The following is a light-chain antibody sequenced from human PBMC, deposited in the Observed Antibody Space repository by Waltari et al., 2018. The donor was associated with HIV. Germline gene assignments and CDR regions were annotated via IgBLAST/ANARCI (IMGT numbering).Light chain of an antibody. CDR1: SSNIGAYD. CDR3: QSYDNSLRVSYV. J-gene: IGLJ1*01. CDR2: ANN. V-gene: IGLV1-40*01. Sequence: QSVLTPPPSVSGAQGQRVTISCTGSSSNIGAYDLHWYQQLPGRAPKLLIYANNNRPSGVPDRFSGSKSGTAASLAIAGLQIEDEGDYFCQSYDNSLRVSYVFSAGTRVTVL.